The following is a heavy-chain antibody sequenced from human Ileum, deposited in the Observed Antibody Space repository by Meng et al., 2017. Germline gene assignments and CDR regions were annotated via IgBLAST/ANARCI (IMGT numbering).Heavy chain of an antibody. V-gene: IGHV4-30-4*01. D-gene: IGHD3-22*01. Sequence: QVQLQESGPGLVKTSQTLSSTCTVSGGSISSGYYDWRWIRQPPGKGLEWIGYIYYSGSTYYNPSLKSRLTISVDTSKNQFSLKLSSVTAADTAVYYCARDRDSSGYYPYWGQGTLVTVSS. CDR3: ARDRDSSGYYPY. J-gene: IGHJ4*02. CDR2: IYYSGST. CDR1: GGSISSGYYD.